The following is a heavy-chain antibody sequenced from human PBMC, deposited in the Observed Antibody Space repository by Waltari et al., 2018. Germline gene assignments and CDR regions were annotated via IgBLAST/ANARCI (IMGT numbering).Heavy chain of an antibody. CDR1: GFTFSSYG. Sequence: QVQLVESGGGVVQPGRSLRLSCAASGFTFSSYGMHWVRQAPGKGLGWVAVIWDDGSNKDYADSVKGRFTISIDNSKNTLYLQMNSLRAEDMAVYYCARRARKDTAMAIDYWGQGTLVTVSS. CDR2: IWDDGSNK. V-gene: IGHV3-33*01. D-gene: IGHD5-18*01. J-gene: IGHJ4*02. CDR3: ARRARKDTAMAIDY.